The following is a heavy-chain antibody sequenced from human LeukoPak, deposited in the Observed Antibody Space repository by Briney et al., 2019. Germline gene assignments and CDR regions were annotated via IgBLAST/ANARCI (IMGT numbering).Heavy chain of an antibody. CDR1: GFTFSSYE. CDR2: ISSSGSTI. CDR3: ARVNGRYGGYFDY. D-gene: IGHD2-8*01. Sequence: RGSLRLSCAASGFTFSSYEMNWVRQAPGKGLEWVSYISSSGSTIYYADSVKGRFTISRDNAKNSLYLQMNSLRAEDTAVYYCARVNGRYGGYFDYWGQGTLVTVSS. V-gene: IGHV3-48*03. J-gene: IGHJ4*02.